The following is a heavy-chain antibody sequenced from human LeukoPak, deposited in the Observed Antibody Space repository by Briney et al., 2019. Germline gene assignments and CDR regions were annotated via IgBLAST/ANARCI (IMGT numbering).Heavy chain of an antibody. J-gene: IGHJ4*02. Sequence: GESLKISCAASGFTFSTYWMHWVRQAPGKGLVWVARKGDGSSTIYADSVKGRFTISRDNSKNTLYLQTSSLRAEDTAVYYCARASTTVPNLLDHWGRGTLVTVSS. D-gene: IGHD4-17*01. V-gene: IGHV3-74*01. CDR2: KGDGSST. CDR3: ARASTTVPNLLDH. CDR1: GFTFSTYW.